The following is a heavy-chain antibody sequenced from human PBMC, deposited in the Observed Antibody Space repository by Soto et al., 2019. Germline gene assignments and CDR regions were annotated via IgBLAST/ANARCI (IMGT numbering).Heavy chain of an antibody. CDR1: GGSISSGGYY. CDR2: IYYSGST. Sequence: QVQLQESGPGLVKPSQTLSLTCTVSGGSISSGGYYWSWIRQHPGKGLEWIGYIYYSGSTYYKPALTSRVTISVDTSKNQFSLKLSSVTAADTAVYYCARTGYYYEADYWGQGTLVTVSS. CDR3: ARTGYYYEADY. J-gene: IGHJ4*02. D-gene: IGHD3-22*01. V-gene: IGHV4-31*03.